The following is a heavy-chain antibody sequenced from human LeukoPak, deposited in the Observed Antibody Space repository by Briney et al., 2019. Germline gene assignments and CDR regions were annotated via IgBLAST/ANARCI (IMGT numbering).Heavy chain of an antibody. J-gene: IGHJ6*03. CDR2: INNDGRGK. Sequence: QSGGSLRLSCAASGFTFSNYWMKWVRQAPGKGPEWVASINNDGRGKYFVDSVKDRFTISRDNAKNSLYLQINSLKVEDTAIYYCARDDGDVWGIGTTVTVSS. CDR3: ARDDGDV. CDR1: GFTFSNYW. V-gene: IGHV3-7*01.